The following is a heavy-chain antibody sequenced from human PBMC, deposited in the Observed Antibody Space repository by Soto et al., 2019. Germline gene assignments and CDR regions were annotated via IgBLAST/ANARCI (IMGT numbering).Heavy chain of an antibody. V-gene: IGHV1-18*04. Sequence: ASVKVSCKASGYTFTSYGISWVRQAPGQGLEWMGWISAYNGNTNYAQKLQGRVTMTTDTSTSTAYMELRSLRSDDTAVYYCARDFSYEQWRVGGNWFDPWGQGTLVTSPQ. D-gene: IGHD6-19*01. J-gene: IGHJ5*02. CDR1: GYTFTSYG. CDR2: ISAYNGNT. CDR3: ARDFSYEQWRVGGNWFDP.